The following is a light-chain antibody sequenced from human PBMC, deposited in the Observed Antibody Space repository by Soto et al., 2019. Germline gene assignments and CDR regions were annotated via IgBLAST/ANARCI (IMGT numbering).Light chain of an antibody. J-gene: IGKJ1*01. CDR2: GAY. Sequence: EIVMTQSPATLSVSPGERATLSCRASQSVSSNLAWYQQTPGQAPSLINHGAYTRATGTPARFSGRGSGTEFTLTSSRQPYEDVAVYCYQQYNNWPPTFGQGTKVDIK. V-gene: IGKV3-15*01. CDR3: QQYNNWPPT. CDR1: QSVSSN.